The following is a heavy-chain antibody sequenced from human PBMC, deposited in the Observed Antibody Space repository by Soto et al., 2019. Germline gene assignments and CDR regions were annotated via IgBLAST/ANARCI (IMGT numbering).Heavy chain of an antibody. D-gene: IGHD1-26*01. V-gene: IGHV4-4*02. CDR3: ARGPPIVGNTTPLDS. CDR1: GGSITNSNW. J-gene: IGHJ4*02. CDR2: IYHAGST. Sequence: PSATLSLTCSVSGGSITNSNWWTWVRLPPAKGLEWIGDIYHAGSTKYNPSLERRVTISVDTSKNQFALTLTSVTAADTAVYFCARGPPIVGNTTPLDSWGRGTLVTVS.